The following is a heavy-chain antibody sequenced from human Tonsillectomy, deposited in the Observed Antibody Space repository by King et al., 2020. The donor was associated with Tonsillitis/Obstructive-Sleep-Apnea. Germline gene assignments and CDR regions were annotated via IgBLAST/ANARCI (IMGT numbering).Heavy chain of an antibody. D-gene: IGHD2-2*02. CDR2: ILYDGSNK. CDR3: ARDGGAIVAFDI. Sequence: QLVESGGGVVQPGRFLRLSCAASGFTFSSYGMPWVRQAPGKGLEWVAVILYDGSNKYYDDSVKGRFTISRDNSKNTLYLQMNSLRAEDTAVYYCARDGGAIVAFDIWGQGTMVTVSS. CDR1: GFTFSSYG. V-gene: IGHV3-33*01. J-gene: IGHJ3*02.